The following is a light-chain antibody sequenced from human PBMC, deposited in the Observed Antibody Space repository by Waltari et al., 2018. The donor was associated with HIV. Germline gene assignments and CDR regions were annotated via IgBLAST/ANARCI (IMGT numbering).Light chain of an antibody. V-gene: IGLV1-40*01. CDR1: NSNIGAGYD. J-gene: IGLJ2*01. CDR2: GKN. CDR3: QSYDSSLSSVV. Sequence: QSVLTQAPSVSGAPGQRVTISCTGNNSNIGAGYDVQWYQHVPGTAPKLLIFGKNNRPSGVPDRFSGSKSGTSASLAISGLQADDEADFYCQSYDSSLSSVVFGGGTKLTVL.